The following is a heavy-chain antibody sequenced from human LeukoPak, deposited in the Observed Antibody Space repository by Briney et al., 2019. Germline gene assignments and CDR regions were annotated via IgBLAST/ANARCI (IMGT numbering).Heavy chain of an antibody. J-gene: IGHJ4*02. D-gene: IGHD1-26*01. V-gene: IGHV4-59*01. CDR1: GCTISGYY. CDR3: ARGEWDLLFDY. CDR2: IFYSGST. Sequence: SETLSLTCTASGCTISGYYWSWIRQPPGKGLEWIGYIFYSGSTNYNPSLKSRVTISVDTSKNQFSLKLSSVTAADTAVYYCARGEWDLLFDYWGQGTLVSVSS.